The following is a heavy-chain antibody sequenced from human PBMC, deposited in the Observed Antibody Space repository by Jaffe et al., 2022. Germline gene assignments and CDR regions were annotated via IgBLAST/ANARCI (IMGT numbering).Heavy chain of an antibody. CDR2: IIPILGIA. CDR3: ARHHQGQGIAAAGTFFPPRRDY. J-gene: IGHJ4*02. D-gene: IGHD6-13*01. V-gene: IGHV1-69*02. CDR1: GGTFSSYT. Sequence: QVQLVQSGAEVKKPGSSVKVSCKASGGTFSSYTISWVRQAPGQGLEWMGRIIPILGIANYAQKFQGRVTITADKSTSTAYMELSSLRSEDTAVYYCARHHQGQGIAAAGTFFPPRRDYWGQGTLVTVSS.